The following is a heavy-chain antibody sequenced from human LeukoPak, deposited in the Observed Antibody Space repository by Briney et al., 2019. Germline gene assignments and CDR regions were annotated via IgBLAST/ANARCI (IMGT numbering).Heavy chain of an antibody. CDR3: AVSNGGYGP. CDR2: INSDGTTT. V-gene: IGHV3-74*01. D-gene: IGHD5-12*01. Sequence: GSLRLSCASSAFHFTAYWMHWLRQDPRQGLLWVARINSDGTTTNYADSVKGRFTISRDNAKNTLFLQMNSLRAEDTAVYFCAVSNGGYGPWGEGALVTVSS. CDR1: AFHFTAYW. J-gene: IGHJ5*02.